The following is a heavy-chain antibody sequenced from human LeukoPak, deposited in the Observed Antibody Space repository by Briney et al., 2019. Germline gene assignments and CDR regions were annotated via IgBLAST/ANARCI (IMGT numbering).Heavy chain of an antibody. Sequence: SQTLSLTCTVSGGSITTGNYYWNWIRQHPGKGLEWIGYIYYSGSTYYNPSLKSRLTISVDTSQSQFSLKLSSVTAADTAVYYCARGVMTTVTTPTPSDYWGQGTLVTVSS. D-gene: IGHD4-17*01. CDR1: GGSITTGNYY. J-gene: IGHJ4*02. V-gene: IGHV4-31*03. CDR2: IYYSGST. CDR3: ARGVMTTVTTPTPSDY.